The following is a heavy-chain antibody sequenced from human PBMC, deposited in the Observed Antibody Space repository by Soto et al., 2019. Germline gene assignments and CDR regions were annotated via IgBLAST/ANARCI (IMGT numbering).Heavy chain of an antibody. J-gene: IGHJ6*02. CDR2: IIPIFGTA. CDR3: ARCGGDCSYGMDV. D-gene: IGHD2-21*01. V-gene: IGHV1-69*13. CDR1: GGTFSSYA. Sequence: SVNVSCKASGGTFSSYAISWVRQAPGQGLEWMGGIIPIFGTANYAQKFQGRVTITADESTSTAYMELSSLRSEDTAVYYCARCGGDCSYGMDVWGQGTTVTVSS.